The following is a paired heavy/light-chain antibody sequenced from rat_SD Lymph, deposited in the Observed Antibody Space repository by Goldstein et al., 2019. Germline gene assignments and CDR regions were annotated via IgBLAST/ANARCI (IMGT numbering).Heavy chain of an antibody. CDR1: GYSITSNY. Sequence: EVQLQESGPGLVKPSQSLSLTCSVTGYSITSNYWGWIRKFPGNKMEWMGYISYSGSTSYNPSLKSRISITRDTSKNQFFLQLNSVTTEDTATYYCARYGEIVMPTGDYWYFDFWGPGTMVTVSS. CDR2: ISYSGST. J-gene: IGHJ1*01. D-gene: IGHD1-12*01. CDR3: ARYGEIVMPTGDYWYFDF. V-gene: IGHV3-1*01.
Light chain of an antibody. CDR1: QNVGSN. Sequence: DIVMTQSPTSMSISVGDRVTMNCKASQNVGSNVDWYQQKTGQSPKLLIYKASNRYTGVPDRFTGSGSGTDFTFTISNMQAEDLAVYYCMQSNSYPFTFGSGTKLEIK. V-gene: IGKV6S10*01. CDR2: KAS. CDR3: MQSNSYPFT. J-gene: IGKJ4*01.